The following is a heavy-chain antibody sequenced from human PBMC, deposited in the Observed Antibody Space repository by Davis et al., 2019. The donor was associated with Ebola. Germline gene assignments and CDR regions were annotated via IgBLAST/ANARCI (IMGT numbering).Heavy chain of an antibody. J-gene: IGHJ4*02. V-gene: IGHV1-2*06. Sequence: AASVKVSCKASGYTFTGYYMHWVRQAPGQGLEWMGRINPNSGGTNYAQKFQGRVTITADESTSTAYMELSSLRSEDTAVYYCARDSPYCSSTSCYLDYWGQGTLVTVSS. CDR1: GYTFTGYY. CDR2: INPNSGGT. CDR3: ARDSPYCSSTSCYLDY. D-gene: IGHD2-2*01.